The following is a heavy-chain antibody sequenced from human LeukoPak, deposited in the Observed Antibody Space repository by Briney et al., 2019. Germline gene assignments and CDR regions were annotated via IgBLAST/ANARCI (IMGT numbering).Heavy chain of an antibody. D-gene: IGHD3-22*01. V-gene: IGHV1-2*02. CDR2: INPNSGGT. CDR3: ARAQGYYYDSSGYYIFVY. J-gene: IGHJ4*02. Sequence: GASVKVSCKASGYTFTGYYMHWVRQAPGQGREWMGWINPNSGGTNYAQKFQGRVTMTRDTSISTAYMELSRLRSDDTAVYYCARAQGYYYDSSGYYIFVYWGQGTLVTVSS. CDR1: GYTFTGYY.